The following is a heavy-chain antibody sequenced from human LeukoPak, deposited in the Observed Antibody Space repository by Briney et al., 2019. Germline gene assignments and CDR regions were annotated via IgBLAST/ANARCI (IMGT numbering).Heavy chain of an antibody. J-gene: IGHJ6*02. CDR2: IYYSGST. D-gene: IGHD6-13*01. CDR1: GGSISSYY. V-gene: IGHV4-59*01. CDR3: ARERSSSWYSYGMDV. Sequence: SETLSLTCTVSGGSISSYYWSWIRQPPGKGLEWIGYIYYSGSTNYNPSLKSRVTISVDTSKNQFSLKLSSVTAADTAVYYCARERSSSWYSYGMDVWGQGTTVTVSS.